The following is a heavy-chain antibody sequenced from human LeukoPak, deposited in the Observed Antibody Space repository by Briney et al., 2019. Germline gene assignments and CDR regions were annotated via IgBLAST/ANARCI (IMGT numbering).Heavy chain of an antibody. D-gene: IGHD2-2*01. J-gene: IGHJ3*02. CDR1: GGSITSGGYY. CDR3: ARIGTAALIDAFDI. V-gene: IGHV4-30-2*01. Sequence: SQTLSLTCTVSGGSITSGGYYWRWIRQPPGKGLEWIGYIYHGGSTYYNPSLKSRVTISVDRSKNQFSLKLSSVTAADTAVYYCARIGTAALIDAFDIWGQGTMVTVPS. CDR2: IYHGGST.